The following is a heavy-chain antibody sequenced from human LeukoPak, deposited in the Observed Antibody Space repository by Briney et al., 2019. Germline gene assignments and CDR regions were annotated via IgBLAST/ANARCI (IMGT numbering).Heavy chain of an antibody. J-gene: IGHJ4*02. CDR1: GFTFSNAW. D-gene: IGHD2-2*01. CDR2: IKSKTDGGTT. Sequence: GGSLRLSCAASGFTFSNAWMSWVRQAPGKGLEWVGRIKSKTDGGTTDYAAPVKGRFTISRDDSKNTLHLQMISLKTEDTAVYYCALGGYCSSTSCPQVYWGQGTLVTVSS. V-gene: IGHV3-15*01. CDR3: ALGGYCSSTSCPQVY.